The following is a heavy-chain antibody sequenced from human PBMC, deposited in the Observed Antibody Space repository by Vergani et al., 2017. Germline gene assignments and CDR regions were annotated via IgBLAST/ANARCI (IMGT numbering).Heavy chain of an antibody. CDR2: INPNSGGT. CDR1: GYTFTGYY. J-gene: IGHJ4*02. Sequence: QVQLVQSGAEVKRPGASVKVSCKASGYTFTGYYMHWVRQAPGQGLEWMGWINPNSGGTNYAQNFQGRVTMTRDTSISTAYMELSRLRSDDTAVYYCARGQWLPTLSFDYWGQGTLVTVSS. D-gene: IGHD6-19*01. CDR3: ARGQWLPTLSFDY. V-gene: IGHV1-2*02.